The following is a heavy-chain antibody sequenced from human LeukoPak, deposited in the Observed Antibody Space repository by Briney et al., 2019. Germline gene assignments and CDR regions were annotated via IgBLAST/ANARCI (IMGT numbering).Heavy chain of an antibody. J-gene: IGHJ4*02. CDR3: ARRGDCSSTNCYPGDY. CDR1: GFSFGSYA. D-gene: IGHD2-2*01. Sequence: GGSLRLSCVASGFSFGSYALTWVRQAPGKGRAWVSAISGSGGNTYYADSVQGRFTISRDNAKNSLFLQMNSLRAEDTAVYYCARRGDCSSTNCYPGDYWGQGTLVTVSS. CDR2: ISGSGGNT. V-gene: IGHV3-23*01.